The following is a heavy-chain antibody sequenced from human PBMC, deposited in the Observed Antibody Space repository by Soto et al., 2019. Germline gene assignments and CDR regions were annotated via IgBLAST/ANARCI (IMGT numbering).Heavy chain of an antibody. CDR2: INQSGST. CDR1: GGSFSGYY. J-gene: IGHJ3*02. V-gene: IGHV4-34*01. D-gene: IGHD2-2*01. Sequence: QVQLQQWGAGLLKPSETLSLTCAVYGGSFSGYYWSWIRQPPGEGLEWMGEINQSGSTNYTPSLKSRVNVSVDTSNNQFSRKLSSVTAADTAVYYCARLYWSSTSCYRGGEAFEIWGQGTMVTVSP. CDR3: ARLYWSSTSCYRGGEAFEI.